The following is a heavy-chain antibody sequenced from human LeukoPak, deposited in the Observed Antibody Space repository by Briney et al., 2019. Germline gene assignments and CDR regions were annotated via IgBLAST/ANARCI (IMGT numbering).Heavy chain of an antibody. D-gene: IGHD3-22*01. Sequence: SVKVSCKASGGTFSSNTISWVRQAPGQGLECMGGIIPIFGTANYAQKFQGRVTITADESTSTAYMELSSLRYEDTAVYYCARVADDSSGYYHGLDYWGQGTLVTVSS. CDR2: IIPIFGTA. CDR1: GGTFSSNT. V-gene: IGHV1-69*13. CDR3: ARVADDSSGYYHGLDY. J-gene: IGHJ4*02.